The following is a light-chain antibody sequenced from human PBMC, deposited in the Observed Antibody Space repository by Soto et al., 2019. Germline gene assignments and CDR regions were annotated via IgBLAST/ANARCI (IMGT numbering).Light chain of an antibody. J-gene: IGKJ2*01. CDR1: QSVTGRY. V-gene: IGKV3-20*01. CDR2: GTS. CDR3: QHFAASPSYT. Sequence: DIVLTQSPGTLSLSPGERATLSCRASQSVTGRYLAWYQQKAGQAPRLLIYGTSNRATGIPDRFSGSGSGTDFTLTISGLEPEDFALYFCQHFAASPSYTFGQGTKVEIK.